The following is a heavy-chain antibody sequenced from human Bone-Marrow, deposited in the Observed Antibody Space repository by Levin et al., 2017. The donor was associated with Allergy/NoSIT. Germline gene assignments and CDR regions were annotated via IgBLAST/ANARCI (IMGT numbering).Heavy chain of an antibody. Sequence: GGSLRLSCAASGFTVSNNYMRWVRQAPGKGLEWVSLIYSGGTTYYADSVKGRFTTSRDNYTNKVYLQMNSLRAEDTAVYYCARNRHCIGGRCYSVWGQGTLVTVSS. CDR3: ARNRHCIGGRCYSV. V-gene: IGHV3-53*01. CDR1: GFTVSNNY. D-gene: IGHD2-15*01. J-gene: IGHJ4*02. CDR2: IYSGGTT.